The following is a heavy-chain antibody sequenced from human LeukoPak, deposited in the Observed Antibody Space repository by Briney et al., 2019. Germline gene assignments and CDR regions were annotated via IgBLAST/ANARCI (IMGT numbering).Heavy chain of an antibody. CDR3: ARQTGVAVATFYFDD. J-gene: IGHJ4*02. V-gene: IGHV4-59*08. CDR2: IYYSGST. D-gene: IGHD2-15*01. Sequence: SQTVSLTCTISGGSISSYCWSWLRQPPGKGLVGFGYIYYSGSTNYNPSLKSRVTISVDTAKNQFSLKLSSVTAADTAVYYCARQTGVAVATFYFDDWGQGTQVTVSS. CDR1: GGSISSYC.